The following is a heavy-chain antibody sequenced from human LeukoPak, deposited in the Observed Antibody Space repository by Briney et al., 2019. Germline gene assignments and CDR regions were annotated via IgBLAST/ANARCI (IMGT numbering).Heavy chain of an antibody. Sequence: SETLSLTCPVSNGSVSSSSYFWGWIRQPPGKGLEWIGNIYYNGITYYNLSLKSRVTISVDTSKNQFSLKLSSVTAADTAVYYCAREMGYSGYDYDWYFDLWGRGTLVTVSS. CDR2: IYYNGIT. D-gene: IGHD5-12*01. CDR3: AREMGYSGYDYDWYFDL. CDR1: NGSVSSSSYF. J-gene: IGHJ2*01. V-gene: IGHV4-39*07.